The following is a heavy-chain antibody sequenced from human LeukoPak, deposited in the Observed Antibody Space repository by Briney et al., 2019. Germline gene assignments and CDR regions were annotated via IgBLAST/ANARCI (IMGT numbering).Heavy chain of an antibody. D-gene: IGHD3-10*01. V-gene: IGHV3-66*01. CDR2: LYSGGNT. J-gene: IGHJ3*01. CDR1: GFTVSSNY. CDR3: VTEGFRGVLFRS. Sequence: PGGSLRLSCAASGFTVSSNYMSWVRQAPGKGLEWVSVLYSGGNTYYADSVQGRFTISRDNSRNTLYLQMNSLRVEDTAVYYCVTEGFRGVLFRSWGQGTVVTVSS.